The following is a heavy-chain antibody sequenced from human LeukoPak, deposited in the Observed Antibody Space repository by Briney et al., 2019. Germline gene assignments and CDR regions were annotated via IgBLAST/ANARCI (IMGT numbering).Heavy chain of an antibody. Sequence: PSETLSPTCAVYGGGFRGYYWGWIRPPPGKGVEWIGGINHSGSTNYNPSLKSRVTISVDTSKNQFSLKLSSVTAADTAVYYCARAGWLRTKGYFDYWGQGTLVTVSS. V-gene: IGHV4-34*01. CDR2: INHSGST. J-gene: IGHJ4*02. CDR3: ARAGWLRTKGYFDY. D-gene: IGHD5-12*01. CDR1: GGGFRGYY.